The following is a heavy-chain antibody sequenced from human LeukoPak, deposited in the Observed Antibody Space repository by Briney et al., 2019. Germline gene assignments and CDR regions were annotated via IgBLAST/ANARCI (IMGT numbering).Heavy chain of an antibody. V-gene: IGHV3-21*01. D-gene: IGHD5-12*01. CDR1: GFTLSSYS. CDR2: ITISRSYI. CDR3: ASWYGGYVGYFDY. J-gene: IGHJ4*02. Sequence: GGSLRLSCAASGFTLSSYSMHWVRQAPGKGVEWVSSITISRSYIYYADLVKGRFTITRDNDKNSLYLQMNTLRAEDTSVYYCASWYGGYVGYFDYWGQGTLVTVSS.